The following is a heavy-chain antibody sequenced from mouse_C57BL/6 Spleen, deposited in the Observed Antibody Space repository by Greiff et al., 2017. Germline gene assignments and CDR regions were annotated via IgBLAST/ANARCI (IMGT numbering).Heavy chain of an antibody. CDR1: GYTFTSYW. CDR3: ARADYYDSSYCDY. J-gene: IGHJ2*01. Sequence: VQLQQPGAELVMPGASVKLSCKASGYTFTSYWMHWVKQRPGQGLEWIGEIDPSASYTNYNQKFKGKSTLTVDKSSSTAYMQLSSLTSEDSAVYYCARADYYDSSYCDYWGQGTTLTVSS. V-gene: IGHV1-69*01. CDR2: IDPSASYT. D-gene: IGHD1-1*01.